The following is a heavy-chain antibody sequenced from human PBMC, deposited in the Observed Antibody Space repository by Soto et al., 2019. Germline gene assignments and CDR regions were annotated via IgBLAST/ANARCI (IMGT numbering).Heavy chain of an antibody. Sequence: ASVKVSCKASGYTFTSYYMHWVRQAPGQGLEWMGIINPSGGSTSYAQKFQGRVTMTRDTSTSTVYMELSSLRSEDTAVYYCARVAMATTIAAAFDIWGQGTMVTVSS. V-gene: IGHV1-46*01. J-gene: IGHJ3*02. CDR2: INPSGGST. CDR1: GYTFTSYY. CDR3: ARVAMATTIAAAFDI. D-gene: IGHD5-12*01.